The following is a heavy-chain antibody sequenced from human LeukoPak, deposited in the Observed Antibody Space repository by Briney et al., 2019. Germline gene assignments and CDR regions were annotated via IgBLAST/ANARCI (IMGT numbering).Heavy chain of an antibody. CDR3: AKGRRYNILTGFYVSEVDP. V-gene: IGHV3-30*04. Sequence: GGSLRLSCAASGFTFNNYAMHWVRQAPGKGLEGVAVISYEGSNKYYADSVKGRITISRDNSKNTLYLQINRLRAEDTAVYYCAKGRRYNILTGFYVSEVDPWGQGTLVTVSS. CDR1: GFTFNNYA. CDR2: ISYEGSNK. D-gene: IGHD3-9*01. J-gene: IGHJ5*02.